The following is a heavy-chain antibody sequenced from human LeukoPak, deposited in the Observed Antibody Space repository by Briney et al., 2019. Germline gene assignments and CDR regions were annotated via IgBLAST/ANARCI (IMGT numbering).Heavy chain of an antibody. CDR3: ARGIAVAGYYYYGMDV. V-gene: IGHV4-34*01. CDR1: GGSFSGYY. Sequence: SETLSLTCAVYGGSFSGYYWSWIRQPPGKGLEWIGEINHSGSTNYNPSLKSRVTISVDTSKNQFSLKLSSVTAADTAVYYCARGIAVAGYYYYGMDVWGQGTLVTVSS. J-gene: IGHJ6*02. D-gene: IGHD6-19*01. CDR2: INHSGST.